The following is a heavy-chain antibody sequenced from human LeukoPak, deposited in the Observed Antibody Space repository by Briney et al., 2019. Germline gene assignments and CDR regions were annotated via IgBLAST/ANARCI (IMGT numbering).Heavy chain of an antibody. J-gene: IGHJ4*02. Sequence: GWSLTLYSQATGLTFKNYAMRWVPQAPGKGLEWVSRIGRAGDGTFYADSVKGRFTISRDNSRNTLYLQMNSLRAEDTAVYYCATWNYVYYWGQGTLVTVSS. V-gene: IGHV3-23*01. CDR2: IGRAGDGT. CDR1: GLTFKNYA. CDR3: ATWNYVYY. D-gene: IGHD1-1*01.